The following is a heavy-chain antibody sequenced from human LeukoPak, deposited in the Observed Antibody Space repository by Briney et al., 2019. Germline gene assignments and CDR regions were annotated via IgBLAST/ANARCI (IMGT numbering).Heavy chain of an antibody. CDR3: ARDFDLRQPDP. Sequence: GGSLRLSCAASGFTVSSNYMSWVRQAPGKGLEWVSVIYSDGSTYYTDSVKGRFTISRDNSKNTLYLQMNSLRAEDTAVYYCARDFDLRQPDPWGQGTLVTVSS. CDR1: GFTVSSNY. D-gene: IGHD3-3*01. CDR2: IYSDGST. V-gene: IGHV3-66*02. J-gene: IGHJ5*02.